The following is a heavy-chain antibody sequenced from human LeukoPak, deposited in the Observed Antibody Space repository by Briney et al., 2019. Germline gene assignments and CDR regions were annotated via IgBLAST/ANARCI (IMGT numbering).Heavy chain of an antibody. V-gene: IGHV5-51*01. Sequence: GESLKISCKGSGYSFASFWIGWVRQMPGKGLEWMGIIYPGDSDTRYSPSFQGQVTISADKSISTAYLQWSSLKASDTAMYYCASPGTVGMATISLHYWGQGTLVTVSS. CDR1: GYSFASFW. CDR3: ASPGTVGMATISLHY. D-gene: IGHD5-24*01. J-gene: IGHJ4*02. CDR2: IYPGDSDT.